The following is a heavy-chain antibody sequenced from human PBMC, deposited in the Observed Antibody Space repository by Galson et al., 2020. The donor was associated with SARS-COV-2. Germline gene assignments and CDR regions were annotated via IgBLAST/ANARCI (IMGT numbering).Heavy chain of an antibody. V-gene: IGHV3-21*01. CDR3: ARVGDMATTPSEYYYYGLDV. J-gene: IGHJ6*02. CDR1: GFPFSSYS. CDR2: ISAGSTYI. D-gene: IGHD3-16*01. Sequence: GGSLRLSCAASGFPFSSYSMNWVRQAPGKGLEWVSSISAGSTYIYYADSLKGRFTSSRDNAKKSLYLQMYSLRADNTAVYYCARVGDMATTPSEYYYYGLDVWGPGTTGTVSS.